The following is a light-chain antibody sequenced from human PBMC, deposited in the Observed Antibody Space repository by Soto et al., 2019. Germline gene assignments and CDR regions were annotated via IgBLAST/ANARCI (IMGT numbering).Light chain of an antibody. V-gene: IGKV3-15*01. J-gene: IGKJ1*01. CDR3: QQYNNWPPVT. Sequence: EIVMTQSPATLSVSPGERAPLSCRASQSVSSNLAWYQQKPGQAPRLLLYGASTRATGIPARFSGSGSGTEFTLTISSLQSEDFAVYYCQQYNNWPPVTFGQGTKVDIK. CDR1: QSVSSN. CDR2: GAS.